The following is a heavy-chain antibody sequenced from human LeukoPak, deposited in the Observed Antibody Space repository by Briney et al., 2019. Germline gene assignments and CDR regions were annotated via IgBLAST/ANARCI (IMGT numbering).Heavy chain of an antibody. V-gene: IGHV3-23*01. J-gene: IGHJ6*03. CDR3: AKPYCSSTSCYNYYYMDV. CDR2: ISGSGGST. CDR1: GFTFSSYA. D-gene: IGHD2-2*02. Sequence: GGSLRLSCAASGFTFSSYAMSWGRQAPGKGLEWVSVISGSGGSTYYADSVRGRFTISRDNSKNTLYLQMNSLRGEDTAVYYCAKPYCSSTSCYNYYYMDVWGKGTTVTVSS.